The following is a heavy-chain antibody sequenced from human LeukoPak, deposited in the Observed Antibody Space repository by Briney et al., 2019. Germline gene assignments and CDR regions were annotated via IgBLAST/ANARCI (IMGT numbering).Heavy chain of an antibody. J-gene: IGHJ4*02. V-gene: IGHV1-8*03. CDR3: ARVAGSIDY. Sequence: GASVKVSCKASGYTFTSCDINWVRQATGQGLEWMGWTNPNSGYTGYAQKFQGRVTITRNTAISTAYMELSSLRSEDTAVYYCARVAGSIDYWGQGTLVTVSS. CDR2: TNPNSGYT. D-gene: IGHD6-19*01. CDR1: GYTFTSCD.